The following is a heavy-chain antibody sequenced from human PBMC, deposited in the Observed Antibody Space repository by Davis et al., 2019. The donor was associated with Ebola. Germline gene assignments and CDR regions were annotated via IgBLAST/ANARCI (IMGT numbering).Heavy chain of an antibody. Sequence: PSETLSLTCTVSGGSISSYYWSWIRQPAGKGLEWVGRIYTSGSTNYNPSLKSRVTIAVDTSKNQFPRKLSSGTAADTAVYYRARGRYCSGGSCSFDYWGQGTLVTVSS. CDR1: GGSISSYY. V-gene: IGHV4-4*07. J-gene: IGHJ4*02. CDR3: ARGRYCSGGSCSFDY. D-gene: IGHD2-15*01. CDR2: IYTSGST.